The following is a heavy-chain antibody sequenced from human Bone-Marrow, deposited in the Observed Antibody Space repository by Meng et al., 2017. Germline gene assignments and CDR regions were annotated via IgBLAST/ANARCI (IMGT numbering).Heavy chain of an antibody. J-gene: IGHJ3*02. CDR1: GFTFSSYA. Sequence: GESLKISCAASGFTFSSYAMSWVRQAPGKGLEWVSAISGSGGSTYYADSVKGRFTISRDNSKNTLYLQMNSLRAEDTAVYYCAKTRANSGSYYDGRDAFDIWGQGTMVTVSS. CDR3: AKTRANSGSYYDGRDAFDI. V-gene: IGHV3-23*01. D-gene: IGHD1-26*01. CDR2: ISGSGGST.